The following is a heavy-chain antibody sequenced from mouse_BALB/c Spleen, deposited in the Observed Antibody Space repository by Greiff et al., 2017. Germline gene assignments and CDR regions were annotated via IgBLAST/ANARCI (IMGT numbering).Heavy chain of an antibody. CDR1: GFTFSSYG. CDR3: ARDREYDGFAY. J-gene: IGHJ3*01. D-gene: IGHD2-14*01. V-gene: IGHV5-6-3*01. CDR2: INSNGGST. Sequence: EVKVVESGGGLVQPGGSLKLSCAASGFTFSSYGMSWVRQTPDKRLELVATINSNGGSTYYPDSVKGRFTISRDNAKNTLYLQMSSLKSEDTAMYYCARDREYDGFAYWGQGTLVTVSA.